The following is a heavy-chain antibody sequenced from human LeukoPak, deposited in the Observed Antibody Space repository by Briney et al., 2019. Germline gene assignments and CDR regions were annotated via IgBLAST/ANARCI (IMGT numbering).Heavy chain of an antibody. J-gene: IGHJ4*02. CDR3: AKDNVAAAGRYFDY. Sequence: GRSLRLSCAASGFTFSNYGMHWVRQAPGKGLEWVALISYDGSNKYFADSVKGRFTISRDNSTNTLYLQMHSLRAEDTAVYYCAKDNVAAAGRYFDYWGQGTLVTVSS. CDR1: GFTFSNYG. V-gene: IGHV3-30*18. CDR2: ISYDGSNK. D-gene: IGHD6-13*01.